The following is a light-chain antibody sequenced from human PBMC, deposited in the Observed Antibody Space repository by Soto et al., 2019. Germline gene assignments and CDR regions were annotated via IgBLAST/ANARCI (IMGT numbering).Light chain of an antibody. V-gene: IGLV2-14*01. Sequence: QSALTQPASVSGSPGQSITISCTGTSSDVGGYNYVSWYQQHPGKAPKLMIYDVSNRPSGVSNRFSGSKSGNTASLTISGLRAEAGADYYCRSYTSSSPLDSVVFGGGTQLPV. CDR3: RSYTSSSPLDSVV. CDR1: SSDVGGYNY. J-gene: IGLJ2*01. CDR2: DVS.